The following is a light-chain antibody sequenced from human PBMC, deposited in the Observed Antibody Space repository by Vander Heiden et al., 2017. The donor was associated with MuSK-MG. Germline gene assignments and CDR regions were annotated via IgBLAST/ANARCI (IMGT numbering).Light chain of an antibody. Sequence: EIVLTPSPGTLSLSPGERATLSCRASQSVSSSYLAWYQQKPGQAPRLLIYGASSRATGIPDRFSGSGSGTDFTLTISRLEPEDFAVYYCQQYGSSPSTFGGGTKVEIK. V-gene: IGKV3-20*01. J-gene: IGKJ4*01. CDR2: GAS. CDR3: QQYGSSPST. CDR1: QSVSSSY.